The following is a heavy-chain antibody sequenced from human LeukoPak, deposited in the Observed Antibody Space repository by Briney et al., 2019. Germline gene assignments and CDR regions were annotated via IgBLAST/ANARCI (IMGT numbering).Heavy chain of an antibody. J-gene: IGHJ6*02. Sequence: PSETLSLTCAVYGGSFSGYYWSWIRQPPGKGLEWIGEINHSGSNNYNPSLKSRVTISVDTSKNQFSLNLSSVTAADTAVYYCARAGDFWSGDYGMDVWGQGTTVTVSS. CDR3: ARAGDFWSGDYGMDV. D-gene: IGHD3-3*01. CDR2: INHSGSN. V-gene: IGHV4-34*01. CDR1: GGSFSGYY.